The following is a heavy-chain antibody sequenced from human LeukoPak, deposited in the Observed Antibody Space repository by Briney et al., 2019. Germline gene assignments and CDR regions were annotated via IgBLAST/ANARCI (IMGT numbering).Heavy chain of an antibody. CDR1: GYTFISYD. Sequence: GASVKVSCKASGYTFISYDINWVRQATGQGLEWMGWMNPNSGNTGYAQKFQGWVTMTRDTSISTAYMELSRLRSDDTAVYYCARERPEWDLSSGSYYGFDYWGQGTLVTVSS. D-gene: IGHD1-26*01. V-gene: IGHV1-8*01. CDR3: ARERPEWDLSSGSYYGFDY. J-gene: IGHJ4*02. CDR2: MNPNSGNT.